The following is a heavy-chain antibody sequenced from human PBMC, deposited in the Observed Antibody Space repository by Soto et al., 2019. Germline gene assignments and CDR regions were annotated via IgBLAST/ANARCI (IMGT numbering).Heavy chain of an antibody. D-gene: IGHD4-17*01. V-gene: IGHV4-30-4*01. CDR2: IYHSGST. CDR1: GGSISGGLYY. Sequence: QVQLQESGPGLVKPSQTLSLTCTVSGGSISGGLYYWSWIRQPPGKGLEWIGFIYHSGSTYYSPSLKSRVTISIDTSKNQFSLKLSSVTAADTAVYYCARDDRTTVTNFSFDFWGQGTLVTVSS. CDR3: ARDDRTTVTNFSFDF. J-gene: IGHJ4*02.